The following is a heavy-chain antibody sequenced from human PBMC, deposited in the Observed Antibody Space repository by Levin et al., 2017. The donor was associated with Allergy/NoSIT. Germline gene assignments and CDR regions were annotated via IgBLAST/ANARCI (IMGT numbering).Heavy chain of an antibody. Sequence: LSLTCAASGFTFRSSDMHWVRQATGKGLEWVSAIGTAGDTYYPGSVKGRFTISRENAKNSLYLQMNSLRAGDTAVYYCARRVVRGVMADAFDIWGQGTMVTVSS. CDR3: ARRVVRGVMADAFDI. CDR2: IGTAGDT. D-gene: IGHD3-10*01. J-gene: IGHJ3*02. CDR1: GFTFRSSD. V-gene: IGHV3-13*04.